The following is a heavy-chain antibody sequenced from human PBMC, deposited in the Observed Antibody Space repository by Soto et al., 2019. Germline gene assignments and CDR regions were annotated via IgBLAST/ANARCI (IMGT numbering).Heavy chain of an antibody. CDR1: GFTFSNYA. D-gene: IGHD1-1*01. Sequence: EVELLESGGGLVQPGGSLRLSCAASGFTFSNYAMSWVRQTPGKGLEWVSVISGSGDRTYNADSVKGRFTISRDNSKNTLFLQMNSLGAEDTAVYYCAKCDGDWNAYFHYWGQATLVTVSS. V-gene: IGHV3-23*01. CDR2: ISGSGDRT. J-gene: IGHJ4*02. CDR3: AKCDGDWNAYFHY.